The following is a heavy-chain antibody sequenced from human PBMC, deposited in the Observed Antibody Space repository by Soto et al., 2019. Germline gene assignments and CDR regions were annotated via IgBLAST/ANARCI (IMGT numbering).Heavy chain of an antibody. D-gene: IGHD1-1*01. V-gene: IGHV4-38-2*02. Sequence: PSETLSLTCSVACFAISRGYYWSWVRQPPGKGLEWIGSIYPSVSSYHNPSLETRVRLSIDTSKNQFTLNLTSVTAADTALYYCAREKVGTTFFDNWGQGIQVTVSS. J-gene: IGHJ4*02. CDR2: IYPSVSS. CDR1: CFAISRGYY. CDR3: AREKVGTTFFDN.